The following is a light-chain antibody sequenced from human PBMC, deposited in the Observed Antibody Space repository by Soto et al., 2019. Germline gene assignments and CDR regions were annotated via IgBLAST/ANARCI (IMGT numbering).Light chain of an antibody. CDR1: SSDVGGYNY. Sequence: QSVLTQPPSASGSPGQSVTISCTGTSSDVGGYNYVSWYQHHPGKAPKLLIYEVSKRPSGVPDRFSGSKSANTASLTVSGLQAVDEADYCCSSYAGDYNLYVFGTGTKLTVL. CDR3: SSYAGDYNLYV. V-gene: IGLV2-8*01. J-gene: IGLJ1*01. CDR2: EVS.